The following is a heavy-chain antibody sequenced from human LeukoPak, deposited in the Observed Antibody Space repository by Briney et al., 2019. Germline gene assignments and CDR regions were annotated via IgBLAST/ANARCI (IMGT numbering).Heavy chain of an antibody. CDR1: GFTFSSYA. CDR3: ARDPLAHIAVATYGAFDI. Sequence: PGGSLRLSCAASGFTFSSYAMHWVRQAPGTGLEWVAVISYDGSNKYYADSVKGRFTISRDNSKNTLYLQMNSLRAEDTAVYYCARDPLAHIAVATYGAFDIWGQGTMVTVSS. V-gene: IGHV3-30-3*01. D-gene: IGHD6-19*01. CDR2: ISYDGSNK. J-gene: IGHJ3*02.